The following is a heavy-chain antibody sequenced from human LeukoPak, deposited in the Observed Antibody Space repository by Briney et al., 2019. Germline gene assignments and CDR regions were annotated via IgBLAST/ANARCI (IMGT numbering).Heavy chain of an antibody. CDR3: ARAEVDTAMVTAG. CDR2: INHSGST. Sequence: PSETLSLTCAVYGGSFSGYYWSWIRQPPGKGLEWIGEINHSGSTNYNPSLKSRVTISVDTSKNQFSLKLSSVTAADTAVYYCARAEVDTAMVTAGWGQGTLVTVSS. D-gene: IGHD5-18*01. J-gene: IGHJ4*02. CDR1: GGSFSGYY. V-gene: IGHV4-34*01.